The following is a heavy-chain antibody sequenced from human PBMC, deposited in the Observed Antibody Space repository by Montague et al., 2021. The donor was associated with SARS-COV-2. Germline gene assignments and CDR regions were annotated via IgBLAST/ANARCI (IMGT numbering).Heavy chain of an antibody. CDR2: IYYTGET. CDR1: GGSTRSYY. V-gene: IGHV4-59*01. J-gene: IGHJ4*02. Sequence: SETLSLTCSFSGGSTRSYYWSWIRLPPGKPLEWLGYIYYTGETNHNPSLKSRVTISVDTSISQFSLRLTSVTAADTAVYFCARFWSGYVDKWSQGTLVTVSS. D-gene: IGHD3-3*01. CDR3: ARFWSGYVDK.